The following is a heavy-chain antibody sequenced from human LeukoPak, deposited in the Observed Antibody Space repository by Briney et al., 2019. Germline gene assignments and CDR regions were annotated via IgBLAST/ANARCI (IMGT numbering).Heavy chain of an antibody. V-gene: IGHV3-23*01. CDR3: ARDLLGYSYDAYYFDF. CDR2: IASSGLIT. D-gene: IGHD5-18*01. J-gene: IGHJ4*02. Sequence: GGSLRLSCAAPGVNFNAAAMTWVRHALGEGLGWVSLIASSGLITYYTDSVRGRFTISRDNSKKTLSLQMNSLRVEDTAIYYCARDLLGYSYDAYYFDFWGQGTLVTVSS. CDR1: GVNFNAAA.